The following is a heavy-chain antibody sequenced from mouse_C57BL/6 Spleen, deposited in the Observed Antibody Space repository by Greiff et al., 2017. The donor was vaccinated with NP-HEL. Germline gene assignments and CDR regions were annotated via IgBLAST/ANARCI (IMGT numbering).Heavy chain of an antibody. Sequence: EVQLQQSGPELVKPGASVKILCKASGYTFTDYNMDWVKQSHGKSLEWIGDINPNNGGTIYNQKFKGKATLTVDKSSSTAYMKLRSLTYEDTAVYYCARAITTVVDWYFDVWGTGTTVTVSS. CDR1: GYTFTDYN. CDR2: INPNNGGT. D-gene: IGHD1-1*01. CDR3: ARAITTVVDWYFDV. J-gene: IGHJ1*03. V-gene: IGHV1-18*01.